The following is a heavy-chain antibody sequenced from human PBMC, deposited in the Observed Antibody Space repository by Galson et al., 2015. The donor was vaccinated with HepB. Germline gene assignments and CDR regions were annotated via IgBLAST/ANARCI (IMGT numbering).Heavy chain of an antibody. CDR2: INPSGGST. CDR1: GYTFTSYY. V-gene: IGHV1-46*03. CDR3: AQNYYDSSGYYYGYAFDI. D-gene: IGHD3-22*01. Sequence: SVKVSCKASGYTFTSYYMHWVRQAPGQGLEWMGIINPSGGSTSYAQKFQGRVTMTRDTSTSTVYMELSSLRSEDTAVYYCAQNYYDSSGYYYGYAFDIWGQGTMVTVSS. J-gene: IGHJ3*02.